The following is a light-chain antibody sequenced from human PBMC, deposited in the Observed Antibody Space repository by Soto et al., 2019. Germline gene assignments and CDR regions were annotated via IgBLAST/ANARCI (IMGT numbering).Light chain of an antibody. J-gene: IGKJ1*01. Sequence: DIQMTQSPSTLSASVGDRVTITCRACQSISSCLAWYQQKPGEAPRLLMYDASTLESGVPSRFSGRGSGTEFTLTLSSLQPDDFATYYCQQYNSYPWTFGQGTKVEIK. V-gene: IGKV1-5*01. CDR2: DAS. CDR3: QQYNSYPWT. CDR1: QSISSC.